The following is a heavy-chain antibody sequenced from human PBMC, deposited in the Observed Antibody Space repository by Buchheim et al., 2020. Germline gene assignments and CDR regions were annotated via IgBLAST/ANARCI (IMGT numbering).Heavy chain of an antibody. D-gene: IGHD3-10*01. CDR2: ISGSGGST. Sequence: EVQLLESGGGLVQPGGSLRLSCAASGFTFSSYVMSWVRQAPGKGLEWVSAISGSGGSTYFPDSVKSRFTISRDNSKNTLFLQMNSLRAEDTAVYYCAKRGGSGSYYPPQFDYWGQGTL. CDR3: AKRGGSGSYYPPQFDY. V-gene: IGHV3-23*01. J-gene: IGHJ4*02. CDR1: GFTFSSYV.